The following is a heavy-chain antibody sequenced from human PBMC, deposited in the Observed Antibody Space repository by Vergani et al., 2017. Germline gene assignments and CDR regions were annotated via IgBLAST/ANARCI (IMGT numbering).Heavy chain of an antibody. CDR1: GFTFSSYA. CDR2: ISGSGGST. CDR3: AKDLADCGGDCYPLFDY. J-gene: IGHJ4*02. V-gene: IGHV3-23*01. Sequence: EVQLLESGGGLVQPGGSLRLSCAASGFTFSSYAMSWVRQAPGKGLEWVSAISGSGGSTYYADSVKGRFTSYRDNSKNTLYLQMNSLRAEDPAVYYCAKDLADCGGDCYPLFDYWGQGTLVTVSS. D-gene: IGHD2-21*02.